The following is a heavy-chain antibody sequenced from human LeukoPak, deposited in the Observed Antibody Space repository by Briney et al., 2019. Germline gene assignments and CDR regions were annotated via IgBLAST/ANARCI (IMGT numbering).Heavy chain of an antibody. J-gene: IGHJ4*01. V-gene: IGHV3-7*03. Sequence: GGSLRLSCTTSGCNFRAYWRGWVRQAPGKGLKWVANIHQHGSKENYLDSVKGRFTMSRDNAKSSIYLQMNSLRAEDTAIYYCARIGHDLYQTFDFWGNGNLITVSS. CDR3: ARIGHDLYQTFDF. D-gene: IGHD2-2*01. CDR1: GCNFRAYW. CDR2: IHQHGSKE.